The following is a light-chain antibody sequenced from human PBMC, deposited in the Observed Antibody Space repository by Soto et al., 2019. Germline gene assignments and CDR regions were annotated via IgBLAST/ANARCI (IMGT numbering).Light chain of an antibody. CDR2: GVS. J-gene: IGLJ2*01. V-gene: IGLV2-14*01. Sequence: QSVLTQPASVSGSPGQSITISCTGTSSDVGSYNFVSWYQQHPGKAPKLIIYGVSNRPSGVSNRFSGSKSGNTASLTISGLQAEDEADYYCTSCTGSSTLVFGGGTKLTVL. CDR1: SSDVGSYNF. CDR3: TSCTGSSTLV.